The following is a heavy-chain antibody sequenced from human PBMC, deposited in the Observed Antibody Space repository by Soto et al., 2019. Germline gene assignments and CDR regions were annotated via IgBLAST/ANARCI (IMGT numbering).Heavy chain of an antibody. CDR3: ARDGGRGGGIAARQVFGYYYYYGMDV. Sequence: ASVKVSCKASGYTFTSYGISWVRQAPGQGLEWMGWISAYNGNTNYAQKLQGRVTMTTDTSTSTAYLELRSLRSDDTAVYYCARDGGRGGGIAARQVFGYYYYYGMDVWGQGTTVTVSS. D-gene: IGHD6-6*01. V-gene: IGHV1-18*01. CDR2: ISAYNGNT. J-gene: IGHJ6*02. CDR1: GYTFTSYG.